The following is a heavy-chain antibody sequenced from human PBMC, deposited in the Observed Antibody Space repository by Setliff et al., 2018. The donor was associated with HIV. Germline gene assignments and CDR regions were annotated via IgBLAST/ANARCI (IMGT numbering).Heavy chain of an antibody. D-gene: IGHD5-18*01. J-gene: IGHJ3*02. V-gene: IGHV4-34*01. Sequence: SETLSLTCDVYGGSFRGYYWSWIRQSPGKGLEWIAEINDSGTTTSNPSLKSRVTISLDTPKNQFSLKLNSVTAADTAVYYCARSTWTRFGGALTQLWPQRGAFYIWGQGTKVTVSS. CDR1: GGSFRGYY. CDR3: ARSTWTRFGGALTQLWPQRGAFYI. CDR2: INDSGTT.